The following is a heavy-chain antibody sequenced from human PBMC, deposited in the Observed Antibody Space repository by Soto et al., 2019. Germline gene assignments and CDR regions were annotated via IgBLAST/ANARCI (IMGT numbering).Heavy chain of an antibody. V-gene: IGHV3-48*02. J-gene: IGHJ6*01. CDR1: GFIFSRYS. D-gene: IGHD2-2*01. CDR3: GRQVCNSRSCFYYYGLEV. CDR2: ISSSSSTI. Sequence: GGSLRLSCAASGFIFSRYSMNWVRQAPGKGLEWVSYISSSSSTIYYADSVRGQFTISRDNAKNSLYLQMNSLRDEDTAVYYCGRQVCNSRSCFYYYGLEVRGLGNTATTSS.